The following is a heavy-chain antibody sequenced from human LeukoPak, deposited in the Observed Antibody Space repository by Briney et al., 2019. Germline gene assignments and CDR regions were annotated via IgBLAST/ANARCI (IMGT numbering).Heavy chain of an antibody. V-gene: IGHV3-21*01. CDR2: ISSSSSYI. D-gene: IGHD6-19*01. Sequence: SGGSLRLSCAASGFTFSSYSTNWVRQAPRKGLEWVSSISSSSSYIYYADSVKGRFTISRDNAKNSLYLQMSSLRVEDTAVYYCVRGWVTGYSSVYWGQGTLVTVSS. CDR1: GFTFSSYS. J-gene: IGHJ4*02. CDR3: VRGWVTGYSSVY.